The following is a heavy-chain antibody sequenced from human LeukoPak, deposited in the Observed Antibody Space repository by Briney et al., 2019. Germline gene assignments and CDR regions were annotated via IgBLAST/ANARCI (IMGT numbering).Heavy chain of an antibody. CDR2: IYYSGNT. CDR3: ARMIFGGVISPVDY. Sequence: PSETLSLTCTVSGGSIFSATYYWGWIRQSPGKGLEWIGAIYYSGNTYYKPSLKSRVTISIDRSMKQFSLKLNSVTAADTAVYYCARMIFGGVISPVDYWGQGTLVTVSS. V-gene: IGHV4-39*07. D-gene: IGHD3-16*02. J-gene: IGHJ4*02. CDR1: GGSIFSATYY.